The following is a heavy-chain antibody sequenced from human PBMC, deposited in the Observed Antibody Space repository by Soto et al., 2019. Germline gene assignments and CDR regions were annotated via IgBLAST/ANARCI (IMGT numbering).Heavy chain of an antibody. D-gene: IGHD3-22*01. CDR2: IIPIFGTA. CDR1: GGTFSSYA. CDR3: AANTYYYDSSGYLFDY. J-gene: IGHJ4*02. V-gene: IGHV1-69*13. Sequence: GASVKVSCKASGGTFSSYAISWVRQAPGQGLEWMGGIIPIFGTANYAQKFQGRVTITADESTSTAYMELSSLRSEDTAVYYCAANTYYYDSSGYLFDYWGQGTLVTVSS.